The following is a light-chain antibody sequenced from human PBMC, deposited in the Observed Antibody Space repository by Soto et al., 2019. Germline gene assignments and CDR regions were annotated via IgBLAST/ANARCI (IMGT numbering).Light chain of an antibody. CDR1: QDISNY. Sequence: DIQMTQSPSSLSASVGDRVTITCQASQDISNYLNWYQQKPGKAPKRLIYDAPNLETGVPSRFSGSGAGTDFTFPISSLQPEDIATYYCQQYDNLLALTFGGGTKVEIK. V-gene: IGKV1-33*01. J-gene: IGKJ4*02. CDR2: DAP. CDR3: QQYDNLLALT.